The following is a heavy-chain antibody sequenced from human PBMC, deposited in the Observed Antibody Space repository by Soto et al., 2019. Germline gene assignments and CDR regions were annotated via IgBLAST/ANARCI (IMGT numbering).Heavy chain of an antibody. CDR3: ARGGIAAAGDAFDI. Sequence: SETLSLTCAVYGGSFSGYYWSWIRQPPGKGLEWIGEINHRGSTNYNPSLKSRVTISVDTSKNQFSLKLSSVTAADTAVYYCARGGIAAAGDAFDIWGQGTMVTVSS. V-gene: IGHV4-34*01. D-gene: IGHD6-13*01. J-gene: IGHJ3*02. CDR2: INHRGST. CDR1: GGSFSGYY.